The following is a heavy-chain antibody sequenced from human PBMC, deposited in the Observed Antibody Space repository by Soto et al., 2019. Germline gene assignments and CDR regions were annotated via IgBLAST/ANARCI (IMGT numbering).Heavy chain of an antibody. CDR2: ISGSGGNT. CDR3: AKGPFYYASSGYSTRDYYAMDV. J-gene: IGHJ6*02. Sequence: GGSLRLSCAASGFTFSNYTMTWVRQAPGKGLEWVSTISGSGGNTYYADSVKGRFAISRDNSKNTLSLQVTSLRAEDTAVYYCAKGPFYYASSGYSTRDYYAMDVWGQGTTVTVSS. CDR1: GFTFSNYT. D-gene: IGHD3-22*01. V-gene: IGHV3-23*01.